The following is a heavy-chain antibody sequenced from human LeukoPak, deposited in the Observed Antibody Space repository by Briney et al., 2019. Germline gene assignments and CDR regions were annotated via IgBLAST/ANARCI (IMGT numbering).Heavy chain of an antibody. CDR3: AGSMVRGVIMVNWFDP. CDR2: INPNSGGT. Sequence: ASVKVSCKASGYAFTSYYMHWVRQAPGQGLEWMGWINPNSGGTNYAQKFQGRVTMTRDTSISTAYMELSRLRSDDTAVYYCAGSMVRGVIMVNWFDPWGQGTLVTVSS. J-gene: IGHJ5*02. V-gene: IGHV1-2*02. CDR1: GYAFTSYY. D-gene: IGHD3-10*01.